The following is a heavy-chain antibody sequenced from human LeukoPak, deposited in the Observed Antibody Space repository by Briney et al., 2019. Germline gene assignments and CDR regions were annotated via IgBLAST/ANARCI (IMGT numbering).Heavy chain of an antibody. D-gene: IGHD3-16*01. CDR3: ARDGVPGGRDV. J-gene: IGHJ6*02. V-gene: IGHV3-7*01. CDR1: GFALSSHW. CDR2: VNREGSDR. Sequence: GGPLRLLCAASGFALSSHWMNWVRQAPGKGLEWVANVNREGSDRNYVGSVKGRFTISRDNAKNSLYLQMNSLRVEDTAVYYSARDGVPGGRDVWGQGTTVTVS.